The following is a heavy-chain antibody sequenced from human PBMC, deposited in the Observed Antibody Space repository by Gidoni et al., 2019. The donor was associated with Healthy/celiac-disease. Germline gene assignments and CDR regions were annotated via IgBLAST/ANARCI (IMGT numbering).Heavy chain of an antibody. CDR3: ARANYDILTGYYEYYFDY. D-gene: IGHD3-9*01. CDR2: ISYDGSNK. J-gene: IGHJ4*02. CDR1: GFTFRSSS. Sequence: QVQLVESGGGVVQPGRSLRLSCAASGFTFRSSSMHWVRQAPGKGLEWVAVISYDGSNKYYADSVKGRFTISRDNSKNTLYLQMNSLRAEDTAVYYCARANYDILTGYYEYYFDYWGQGTLVTVSS. V-gene: IGHV3-30-3*01.